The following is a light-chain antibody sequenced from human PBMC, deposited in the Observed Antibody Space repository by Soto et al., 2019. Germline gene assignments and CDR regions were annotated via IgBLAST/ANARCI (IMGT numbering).Light chain of an antibody. Sequence: QSVLTQPPSVSGAPGQRVTISCTGSSSNIGAGYDVHWYQQLPGTAPKLLIYGNSNRPAGFPDRFSGSKAGTSPSLAITGLQAEDEAYYSFQSYDSSLRGSVFGTGTKVTVL. CDR1: SSNIGAGYD. V-gene: IGLV1-40*01. CDR2: GNS. CDR3: QSYDSSLRGSV. J-gene: IGLJ1*01.